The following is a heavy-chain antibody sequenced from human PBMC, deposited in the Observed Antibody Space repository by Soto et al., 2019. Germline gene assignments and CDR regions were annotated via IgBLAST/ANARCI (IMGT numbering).Heavy chain of an antibody. CDR1: GFTFSSYW. Sequence: EVQLVESGGGLVQPGGSLRLSCAASGFTFSSYWMHWVRQAPGKGLVWVSRINSDGSSTSYADSVKGRFTISRDNAKNTLYLQMNRLSAEDTAVYYCATDGTYYDFWSGYYGWGQGTLVTVSS. J-gene: IGHJ4*02. D-gene: IGHD3-3*01. V-gene: IGHV3-74*01. CDR3: ATDGTYYDFWSGYYG. CDR2: INSDGSST.